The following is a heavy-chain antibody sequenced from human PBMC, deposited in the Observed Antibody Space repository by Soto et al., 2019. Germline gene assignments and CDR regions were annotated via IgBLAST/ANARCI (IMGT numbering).Heavy chain of an antibody. J-gene: IGHJ4*02. V-gene: IGHV1-69*12. CDR3: ARDLGYCSGGSGGGDDY. CDR2: IIPIFGTA. CDR1: GGTFSSYA. Sequence: QVQLVQSGAEVKKPGSSVKVSCKASGGTFSSYAISWVRQAPGQGLEWMGGIIPIFGTANYAQKFQGRVKITAEESTSTAYMGLSSLRSEDTAVYYCARDLGYCSGGSGGGDDYWGQGTLVTVSS. D-gene: IGHD2-15*01.